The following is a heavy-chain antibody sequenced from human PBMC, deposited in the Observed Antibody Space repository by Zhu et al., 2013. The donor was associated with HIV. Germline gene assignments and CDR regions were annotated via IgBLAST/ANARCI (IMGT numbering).Heavy chain of an antibody. D-gene: IGHD3-9*01. V-gene: IGHV1-69*06. J-gene: IGHJ6*02. CDR1: GGTFSSYA. Sequence: QVQLVQSGAEVKKPGSSVKVSCKASGGTFSSYAISWVRQAPGQGLEWMGGIIPIFGTANYAQKFQGRVTITADKSTSTAYMELSSLRSEDTAVYYCARDSHPVRWTGYHHPVRSVEYYYYYGMDVWGRRDRPVTVSS. CDR2: IIPIFGTA. CDR3: ARDSHPVRWTGYHHPVRSVEYYYYYGMDV.